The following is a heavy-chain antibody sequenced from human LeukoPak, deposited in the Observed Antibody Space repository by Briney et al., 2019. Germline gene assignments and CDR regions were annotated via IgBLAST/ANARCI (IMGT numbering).Heavy chain of an antibody. V-gene: IGHV3-7*01. Sequence: GGSLRLSCAVSGFTFSNYWMSWVRQAPGKGLEWVATIKQDGGEKYYVDSVKGRFTISRDNAKNSLYLQMDSQRAEDTAVYYCARDRNTDFWSGYYTNYFDYWGQGTLVTVSS. CDR2: IKQDGGEK. CDR1: GFTFSNYW. D-gene: IGHD3-3*01. J-gene: IGHJ4*02. CDR3: ARDRNTDFWSGYYTNYFDY.